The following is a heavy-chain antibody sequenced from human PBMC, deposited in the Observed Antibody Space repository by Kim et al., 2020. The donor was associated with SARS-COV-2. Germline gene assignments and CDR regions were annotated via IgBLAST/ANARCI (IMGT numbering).Heavy chain of an antibody. D-gene: IGHD3-22*01. V-gene: IGHV1-8*01. Sequence: YAQKFQGRVTMTRNTSISTAYMELSRLRSEDTAVYYCAGAYDSSGYPFDYWGQGTLVTVSS. CDR3: AGAYDSSGYPFDY. J-gene: IGHJ4*02.